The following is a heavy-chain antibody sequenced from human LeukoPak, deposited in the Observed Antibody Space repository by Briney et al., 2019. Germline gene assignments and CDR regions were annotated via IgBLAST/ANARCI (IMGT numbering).Heavy chain of an antibody. V-gene: IGHV3-53*01. Sequence: GGSLRLSCEASGFTFNSYSFNWVRQAPGKGLEWVSVIYSGGSTYYADSVKGRFTISRDNSKNTLYLQMNSLRAEDTAVYYCASASHSMAPDYYGMDVWGQGTTVTVSS. CDR2: IYSGGST. CDR3: ASASHSMAPDYYGMDV. D-gene: IGHD2/OR15-2a*01. J-gene: IGHJ6*02. CDR1: GFTFNSYS.